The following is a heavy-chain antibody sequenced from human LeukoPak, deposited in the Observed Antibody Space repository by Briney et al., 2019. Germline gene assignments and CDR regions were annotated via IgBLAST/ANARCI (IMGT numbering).Heavy chain of an antibody. CDR2: IYYSGGT. J-gene: IGHJ4*02. D-gene: IGHD4-17*01. CDR1: GGSISSYY. V-gene: IGHV4-59*01. CDR3: ARAPPDGDPPFDY. Sequence: SETLSLTCTVSGGSISSYYWSWIRQPPGKGLEWIGYIYYSGGTNYNPSLKSRVTISVDTSKNQFSLKLSSVTAADTAVYYCARAPPDGDPPFDYWGQGTLVTVSS.